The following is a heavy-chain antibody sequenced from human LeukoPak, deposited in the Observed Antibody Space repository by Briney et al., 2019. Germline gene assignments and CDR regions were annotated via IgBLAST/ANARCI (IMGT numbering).Heavy chain of an antibody. V-gene: IGHV3-48*04. J-gene: IGHJ4*02. CDR1: GFTFSSYS. D-gene: IGHD2-2*02. CDR3: AVGYCSSTSCYTGDY. Sequence: GGSLRLSCAASGFTFSSYSMNWVRQAPGKGLEWVSYISSSSSTIYYADSVKGRFTISRDNAKNSLYLQMNSLRAKDTAVYYCAVGYCSSTSCYTGDYWGQGTLVTVSS. CDR2: ISSSSSTI.